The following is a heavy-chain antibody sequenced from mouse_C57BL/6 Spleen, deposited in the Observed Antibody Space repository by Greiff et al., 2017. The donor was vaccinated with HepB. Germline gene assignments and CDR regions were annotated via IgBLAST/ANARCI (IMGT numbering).Heavy chain of an antibody. CDR2: IYPGDGDT. CDR1: GYAFSSSW. CDR3: AREIYYDYDEGYFDY. V-gene: IGHV1-82*01. J-gene: IGHJ2*01. D-gene: IGHD2-4*01. Sequence: VQLQQSGPELVKPGASVKISCKASGYAFSSSWMNWVKQRPGKGLEWIGRIYPGDGDTNYNGKFKGKATLTADKSSSTAYMQLSSLTSEDSAVYFCAREIYYDYDEGYFDYWGQGTTLTVSS.